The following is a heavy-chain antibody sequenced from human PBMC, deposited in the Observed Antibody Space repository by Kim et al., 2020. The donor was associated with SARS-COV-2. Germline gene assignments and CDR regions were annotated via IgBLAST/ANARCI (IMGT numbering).Heavy chain of an antibody. CDR1: GFTFSSYG. CDR2: ISYDGSNK. V-gene: IGHV3-30*18. CDR3: AKGGRYFDWLLSY. J-gene: IGHJ4*02. D-gene: IGHD3-9*01. Sequence: GGSLRLSCAASGFTFSSYGMHWVRQAPGKGLEWVAVISYDGSNKYYADSVKGRFTISRDNSKNTLYLQMNSLRAEDTAVYYCAKGGRYFDWLLSYWGQGT.